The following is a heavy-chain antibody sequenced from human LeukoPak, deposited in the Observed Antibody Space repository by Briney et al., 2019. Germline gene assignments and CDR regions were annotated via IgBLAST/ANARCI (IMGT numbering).Heavy chain of an antibody. CDR3: AKDFGHYDMSPPLDY. V-gene: IGHV3-23*01. Sequence: PGGSVRLSCAASGFTFSSYAMSWVRQAPGKGLEWVSAISGSGGSTYYADSVKGRFTISRDNSKNTLYLQMNSLRAEDTAVYYCAKDFGHYDMSPPLDYWGQGTLVTVSS. D-gene: IGHD3-9*01. CDR1: GFTFSSYA. CDR2: ISGSGGST. J-gene: IGHJ4*02.